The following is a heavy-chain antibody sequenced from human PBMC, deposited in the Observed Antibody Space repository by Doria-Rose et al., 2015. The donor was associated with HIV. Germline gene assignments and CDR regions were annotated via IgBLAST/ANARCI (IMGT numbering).Heavy chain of an antibody. CDR2: ILYTGST. CDR3: ARVLSGTYDY. J-gene: IGHJ4*02. V-gene: IGHV4-59*01. Sequence: QAQLQESGPGLVKPSETLSLTCSVSGGSISHYYWSWIRQPPGKGLEYIGDILYTGSTNYSPSLKSRVSISIDTSKNKFSLRLSSVTAADTAVYYCARVLSGTYDYWGQGTLVTVSS. CDR1: GGSISHYY. D-gene: IGHD1-26*01.